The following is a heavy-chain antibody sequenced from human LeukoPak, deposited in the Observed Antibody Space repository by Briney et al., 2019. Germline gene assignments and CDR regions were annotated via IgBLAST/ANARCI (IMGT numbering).Heavy chain of an antibody. D-gene: IGHD3-10*01. CDR3: AKTMVRTAILLSLPSDYCGLDV. CDR2: VSYGGRNR. Sequence: GSSLTLSCSASGFSLSAYDMHSVPDAPDKGLVCVADVSYGGRNRYHVDPVKGQFTISRDNSKNTLYLQVNNLTSEDTAVYFCAKTMVRTAILLSLPSDYCGLDVWGTGTTVTVSS. CDR1: GFSLSAYD. V-gene: IGHV3-30*18. J-gene: IGHJ6*04.